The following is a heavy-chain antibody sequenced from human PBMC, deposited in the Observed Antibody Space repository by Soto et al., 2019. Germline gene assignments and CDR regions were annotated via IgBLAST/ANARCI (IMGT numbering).Heavy chain of an antibody. D-gene: IGHD3-3*01. CDR3: ARGPYPFWSGSLLRYYYGLDV. CDR1: GGSCSGYY. CDR2: INHSGST. J-gene: IGHJ6*02. Sequence: SETLSLTCAVYGGSCSGYYWSWIRQPPGKVLEWIGEINHSGSTNYNPSLKSRVTISVDTSKNQFSLKLSSVTAADTAVYYCARGPYPFWSGSLLRYYYGLDVWGQGTTDTVSS. V-gene: IGHV4-34*01.